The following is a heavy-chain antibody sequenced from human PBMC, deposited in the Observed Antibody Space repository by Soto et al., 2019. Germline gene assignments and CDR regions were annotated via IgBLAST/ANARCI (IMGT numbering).Heavy chain of an antibody. J-gene: IGHJ5*02. V-gene: IGHV4-4*02. D-gene: IGHD2-21*02. CDR2: VYHTGDT. CDR3: AREIVTAGGNNYFDP. Sequence: QVQLQESGPRLVKPSGSLSLTCGVSGGNVARSHWWSWVRQSPGGGLEWIGNVYHTGDTNFNPSLQSRVTISVDKSNNQFSLRLTSLTAADTAVYFCAREIVTAGGNNYFDPWGPGTLVTVSS. CDR1: GGNVARSHW.